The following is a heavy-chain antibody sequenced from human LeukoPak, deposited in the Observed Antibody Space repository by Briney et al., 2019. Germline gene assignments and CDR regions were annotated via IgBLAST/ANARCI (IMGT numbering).Heavy chain of an antibody. CDR2: IYTSGST. CDR3: ARELGFQSLNWFDP. D-gene: IGHD3-16*01. J-gene: IGHJ5*02. CDR1: GGSSSSYY. Sequence: SETLSLTCTVSGGSSSSYYWSWIRQPAGKGLEWIGRIYTSGSTNYNPSLKSRVTISVDTSKNQFSLKLSSVTAADTAVYYRARELGFQSLNWFDPWGQGTLVTVSS. V-gene: IGHV4-4*07.